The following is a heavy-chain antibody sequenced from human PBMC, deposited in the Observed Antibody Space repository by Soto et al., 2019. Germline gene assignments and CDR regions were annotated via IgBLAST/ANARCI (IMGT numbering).Heavy chain of an antibody. CDR3: TSRKTGSASPYFFAY. J-gene: IGHJ4*02. Sequence: EVQLLESGGGLVQPGGSLRLSCAASEFTFSGSAMHWVRQASGKGLEWVGRIRSKDNHYATTYAASVNGRFTISRDDSKNTAYLQMNSLTTEDTAVYFCTSRKTGSASPYFFAYWGQGTLVTVSS. D-gene: IGHD2-2*01. CDR2: IRSKDNHYAT. CDR1: EFTFSGSA. V-gene: IGHV3-73*01.